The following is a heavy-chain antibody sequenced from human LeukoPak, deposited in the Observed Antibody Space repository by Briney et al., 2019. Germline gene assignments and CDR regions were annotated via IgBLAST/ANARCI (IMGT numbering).Heavy chain of an antibody. Sequence: SQTLSLTCTVSGGSISSGDYYWSWIRQPPGKGLEWIGYIYYSGSTYYNPSLKSRVTISVDTSKNQFSLKLSSVTAADTAVYYCARGTRGPAMAYWYFDLWGRGTLVTVSS. V-gene: IGHV4-30-4*08. D-gene: IGHD5-18*01. J-gene: IGHJ2*01. CDR1: GGSISSGDYY. CDR3: ARGTRGPAMAYWYFDL. CDR2: IYYSGST.